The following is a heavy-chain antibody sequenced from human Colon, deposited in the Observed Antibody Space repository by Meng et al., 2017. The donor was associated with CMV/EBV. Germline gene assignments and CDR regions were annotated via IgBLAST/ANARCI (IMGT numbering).Heavy chain of an antibody. J-gene: IGHJ4*02. CDR2: IKHDGTEK. Sequence: GESLKISCTASGFTFTNYWMTWVRQAPGKGLQWVASIKHDGTEKYFLDSVKGRFTISRDNAKNSLYVQMYSLRAEDTAVYYCARDRNWIFDYWGRGTLVTVSS. CDR1: GFTFTNYW. D-gene: IGHD1-1*01. V-gene: IGHV3-7*01. CDR3: ARDRNWIFDY.